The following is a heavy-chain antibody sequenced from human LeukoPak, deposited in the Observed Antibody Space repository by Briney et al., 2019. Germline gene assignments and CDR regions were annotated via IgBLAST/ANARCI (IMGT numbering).Heavy chain of an antibody. Sequence: GGSLRLSCAASEFTFSSHWMHWVRQAPGKGLVWVSRIKSDGSSTSYADSVKGRLTISRHNARNTLYLQMNSLRAEDTAVYYWARGYCSGGSCYSWFDYWGQGTLVSVSS. D-gene: IGHD2-15*01. V-gene: IGHV3-74*01. CDR1: EFTFSSHW. J-gene: IGHJ4*02. CDR3: ARGYCSGGSCYSWFDY. CDR2: IKSDGSST.